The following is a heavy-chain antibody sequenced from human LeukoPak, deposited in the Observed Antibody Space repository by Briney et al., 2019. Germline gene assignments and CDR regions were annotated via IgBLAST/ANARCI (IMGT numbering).Heavy chain of an antibody. CDR3: ARPNLYLGGAYGSGNPFDY. CDR2: INAGNGNT. V-gene: IGHV1-3*01. CDR1: GYTLTELS. D-gene: IGHD3-10*01. Sequence: ASVKVSCKVSGYTLTELSMHWVRQAPGQRLEWMGWINAGNGNTKYSQKFQGRVTITRDTSASTAYMELSSLRSEDTAVYYCARPNLYLGGAYGSGNPFDYWGQGTLVTVSS. J-gene: IGHJ4*02.